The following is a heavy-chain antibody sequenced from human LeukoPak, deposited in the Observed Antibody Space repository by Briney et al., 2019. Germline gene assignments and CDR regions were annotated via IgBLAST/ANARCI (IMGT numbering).Heavy chain of an antibody. D-gene: IGHD3-22*01. V-gene: IGHV6-1*01. CDR1: GDSVFSNSAA. J-gene: IGHJ6*02. CDR2: TYYRSKWYN. Sequence: SQTLSLTCAISGDSVFSNSAAWNWIRQSPSRGLEWLGRTYYRSKWYNDYAESVKSRIVINPDTSKNQFSLQLNSVTPEDTAVYYCARDLHYYDNGGYYQYYYGMDAWGQGTTVTVSS. CDR3: ARDLHYYDNGGYYQYYYGMDA.